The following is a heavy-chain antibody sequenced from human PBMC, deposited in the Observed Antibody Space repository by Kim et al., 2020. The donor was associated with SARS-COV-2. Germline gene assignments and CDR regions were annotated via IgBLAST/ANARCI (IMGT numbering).Heavy chain of an antibody. CDR1: GGSISSSSYY. Sequence: SETLSLTCTVSGGSISSSSYYWGWIRQPPGKGLKWIGSIYYSGSTYYNPSLKSRVTISVDTSKNQFSLKLSSVTAADTAVYYCARVPAAIIVVDYWGQGTLVTVSS. CDR2: IYYSGST. J-gene: IGHJ4*02. CDR3: ARVPAAIIVVDY. D-gene: IGHD2-2*01. V-gene: IGHV4-39*01.